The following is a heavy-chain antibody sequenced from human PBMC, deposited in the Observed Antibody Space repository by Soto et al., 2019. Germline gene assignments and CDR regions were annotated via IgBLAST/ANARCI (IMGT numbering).Heavy chain of an antibody. Sequence: SETLSLTSTVSGGSISSSSYYWGWIRQPPGKGLEWIGSIYYSGSTYYNPSLKSRVTISVDTSKNQFSLKLSSVTAADTAVYYCASKYSSGWYYFDYWGQGTLVTVSS. CDR1: GGSISSSSYY. CDR3: ASKYSSGWYYFDY. CDR2: IYYSGST. J-gene: IGHJ4*02. D-gene: IGHD6-19*01. V-gene: IGHV4-39*01.